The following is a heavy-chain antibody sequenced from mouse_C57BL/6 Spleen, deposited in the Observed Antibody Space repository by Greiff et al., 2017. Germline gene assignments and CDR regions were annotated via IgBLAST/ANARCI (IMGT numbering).Heavy chain of an antibody. CDR1: GYSITSGYY. J-gene: IGHJ2*01. CDR2: ISYDGSN. V-gene: IGHV3-6*01. CDR3: ATGSRTGFDY. Sequence: EVQLQQSGPGLVKPSQSLSLTCSVTGYSITSGYYWNWIRQFPGNKLEWMGYISYDGSNNYNPSLKNRISITRDTTKNQFFLKLNSVTTEDTATYNGATGSRTGFDYWGQGTTLTVSS.